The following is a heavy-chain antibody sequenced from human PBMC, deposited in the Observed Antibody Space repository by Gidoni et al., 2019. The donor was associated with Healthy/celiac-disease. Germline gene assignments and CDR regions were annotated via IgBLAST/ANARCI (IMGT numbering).Heavy chain of an antibody. V-gene: IGHV3-49*04. J-gene: IGHJ3*02. CDR2: IRSKAYGGTT. CDR1: GFTFGDYA. Sequence: EVQLVESGGGLVQPGRSLRLSCTASGFTFGDYAMSWVRQAPGKGLEWVGFIRSKAYGGTTEYAASVKGRFTISRDDSKSIAYLQMNSLKTEDTAVYYCTREFAGYDSSGYYHYEFAFDIWGQGTMVTVSS. CDR3: TREFAGYDSSGYYHYEFAFDI. D-gene: IGHD3-22*01.